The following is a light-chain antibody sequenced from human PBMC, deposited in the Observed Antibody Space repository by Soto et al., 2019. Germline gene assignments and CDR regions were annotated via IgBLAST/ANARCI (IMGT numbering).Light chain of an antibody. Sequence: IVLTQSPGTLSLSPGERATLCXRASQSVSSCYLAWYQQKPGEAPSXXXYSXSRRATGSPDRCSGSGSATDFTLTISRLEPEDFAVYYCQQYESATITFGQGTRLEIK. CDR1: QSVSSCY. J-gene: IGKJ5*01. CDR2: SXS. V-gene: IGKV3-20*01. CDR3: QQYESATIT.